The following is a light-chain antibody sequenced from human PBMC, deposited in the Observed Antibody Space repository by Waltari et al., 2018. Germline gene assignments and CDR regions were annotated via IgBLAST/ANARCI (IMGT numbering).Light chain of an antibody. CDR1: QSVSVDY. V-gene: IGKV3-20*01. Sequence: EIILTKSPGTMSLSPGERATLSCRASQSVSVDYLAWYQQQPGQAPRLLIHGASKRATDIPDRFSGSGSGTDFTLTINRLEPEDFVVYYCQLYGSSPMYTFGQGTKLEI. CDR3: QLYGSSPMYT. J-gene: IGKJ2*01. CDR2: GAS.